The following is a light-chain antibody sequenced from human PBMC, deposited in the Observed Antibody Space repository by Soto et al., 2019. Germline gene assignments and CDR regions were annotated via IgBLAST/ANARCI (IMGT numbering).Light chain of an antibody. J-gene: IGLJ2*01. CDR2: GDN. Sequence: QSVLTQPPSVSGAPGQRVTISCTGSNSNIGAGYDVHWYQQLPGTAPTLLIYGDNSRPSGVPARFSGSKSDTSASLAITGLQAEDEADYCCLSYDSSLGGFVVFGGGTKRTVL. CDR1: NSNIGAGYD. CDR3: LSYDSSLGGFVV. V-gene: IGLV1-40*01.